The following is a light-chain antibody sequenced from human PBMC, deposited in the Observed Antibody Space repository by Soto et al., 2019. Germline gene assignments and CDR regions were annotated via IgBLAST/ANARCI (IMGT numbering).Light chain of an antibody. CDR3: SSYAGSTNL. V-gene: IGLV2-8*01. Sequence: QSALAQPPSASGSPGQSVTISCTGTGSDVGGYNYVSWYQQHPGKAPKLMIYEVSKRPSGVPDRFSGSKSGNTASLTVSGLQAEDEADYYCSSYAGSTNLFGTGTKVTVL. CDR1: GSDVGGYNY. CDR2: EVS. J-gene: IGLJ1*01.